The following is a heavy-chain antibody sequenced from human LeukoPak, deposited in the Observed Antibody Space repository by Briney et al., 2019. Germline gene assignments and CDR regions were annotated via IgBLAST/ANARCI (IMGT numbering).Heavy chain of an antibody. D-gene: IGHD6-13*01. CDR2: INSDGSWT. CDR3: AKGGSSSPRSTFDY. CDR1: GNYW. J-gene: IGHJ4*02. V-gene: IGHV3-74*01. Sequence: GGSLRLSCAASGNYWMHWVRQVPGKGLVRVSHINSDGSWTSYADSVKGRFTISKDNAKNTVYLQMNSLRAEDTAVYYCAKGGSSSPRSTFDYWGQGTLLTVSS.